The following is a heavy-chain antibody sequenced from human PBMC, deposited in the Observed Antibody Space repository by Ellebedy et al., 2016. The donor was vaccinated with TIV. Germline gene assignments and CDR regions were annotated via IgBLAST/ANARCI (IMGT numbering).Heavy chain of an antibody. CDR3: AIRYSSGWSLDY. V-gene: IGHV1-46*01. Sequence: ASVKVSCXASGYTFTSYYMHWVRQAPGQGLEWMGIINPSGGRTSYAQKFQGRVTMTRDTSTSTVYMELSSLRSEDTDVYYCAIRYSSGWSLDYWGQGTLVTVSS. D-gene: IGHD6-19*01. CDR2: INPSGGRT. CDR1: GYTFTSYY. J-gene: IGHJ4*02.